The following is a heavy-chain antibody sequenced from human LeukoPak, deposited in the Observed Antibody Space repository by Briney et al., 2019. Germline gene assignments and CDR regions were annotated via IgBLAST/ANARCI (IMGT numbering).Heavy chain of an antibody. J-gene: IGHJ6*03. Sequence: SETLSLTCAVYGGSFSGYYWSWIRQPPGKGLEWIGEINHSGSTNYNPSLKSRVTISVDTSKNQFFLKRSSGTAADTAVYYCSTQSPDYYYYMHVGRKGPRVTVPS. CDR2: INHSGST. CDR1: GGSFSGYY. CDR3: STQSPDYYYYMHV. V-gene: IGHV4-34*01.